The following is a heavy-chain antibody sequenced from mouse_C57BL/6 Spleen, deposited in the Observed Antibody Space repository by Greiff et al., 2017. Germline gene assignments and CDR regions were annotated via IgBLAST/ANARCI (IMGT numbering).Heavy chain of an antibody. CDR2: IDPETGGT. CDR1: GYTFTDYE. J-gene: IGHJ2*01. V-gene: IGHV1-15*01. CDR3: TRDEEDCCDY. Sequence: QVQLQQSGAELVRPGASVTLSCKASGYTFTDYEMHWVKQTPVHGLEWIGAIDPETGGTAYNQKFKGKAILTADKSSSTAYMELRSLTSEDSAVYYCTRDEEDCCDYWGQGTTLTVSS.